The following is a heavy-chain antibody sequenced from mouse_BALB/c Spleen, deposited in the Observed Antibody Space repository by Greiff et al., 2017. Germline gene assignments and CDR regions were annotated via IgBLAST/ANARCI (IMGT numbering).Heavy chain of an antibody. D-gene: IGHD2-3*01. J-gene: IGHJ4*01. Sequence: DVKLQESGPGLVKPSQSLSLTCTVTGYSITSDYAWNWIRQFPGNKLEWMGYISYSGSTSYNPSLKSRISITRDTSKNQFFLQLNSVTTEDTATYYCARLEISWLGGAMDYWGQGTSVTVSS. CDR3: ARLEISWLGGAMDY. CDR1: GYSITSDYA. CDR2: ISYSGST. V-gene: IGHV3-2*02.